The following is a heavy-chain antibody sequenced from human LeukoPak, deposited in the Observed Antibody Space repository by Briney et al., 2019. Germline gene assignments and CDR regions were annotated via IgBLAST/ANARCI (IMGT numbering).Heavy chain of an antibody. V-gene: IGHV4-59*01. CDR3: ARDRIYCSGGSCYSCWFDP. J-gene: IGHJ5*02. CDR2: IYYSGST. CDR1: GGSISSYY. D-gene: IGHD2-15*01. Sequence: SETLSLTCTVSGGSISSYYWSWIRQPPGKGLEWIGYIYYSGSTNYNPSLKSRVTISVDTSKNQFSLKLSSVTAADTAVYYCARDRIYCSGGSCYSCWFDPWGQGTLVTVSS.